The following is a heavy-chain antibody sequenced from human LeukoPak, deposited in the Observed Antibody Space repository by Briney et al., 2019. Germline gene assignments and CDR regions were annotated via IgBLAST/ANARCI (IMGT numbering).Heavy chain of an antibody. CDR2: ISAYNGNT. CDR1: GYTFTSYG. D-gene: IGHD2-2*01. CDR3: ARGIVVVPAEPGDYFDY. V-gene: IGHV1-18*04. J-gene: IGHJ4*02. Sequence: ASVKVSCKASGYTFTSYGISWVRQAPGQGLEWMGLISAYNGNTNYAQKLQGRVTMTTDTSTSTAYMELRSLRSDDTAVYYCARGIVVVPAEPGDYFDYWGQGTLVAVSS.